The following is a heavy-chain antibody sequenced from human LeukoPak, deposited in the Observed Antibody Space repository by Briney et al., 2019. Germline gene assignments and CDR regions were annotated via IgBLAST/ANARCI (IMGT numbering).Heavy chain of an antibody. Sequence: GASVKVSCKASGCTFSSYAISWVRQAPGQGLEWMGRIIPILGIANYAQKFQGRVTITADKSTSTAYMELSSLRSEDTAVYYCARDVRNSGNFGMDVWGQGTTVTVSS. V-gene: IGHV1-69*04. D-gene: IGHD1-26*01. CDR2: IIPILGIA. J-gene: IGHJ6*02. CDR3: ARDVRNSGNFGMDV. CDR1: GCTFSSYA.